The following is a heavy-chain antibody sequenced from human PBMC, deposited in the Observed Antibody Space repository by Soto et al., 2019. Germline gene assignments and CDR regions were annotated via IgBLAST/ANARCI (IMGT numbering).Heavy chain of an antibody. Sequence: WGSLRLSCSASGFTFSSYAMSWFRQAPGKGLEWVSAISGSGGSTYYADSVKGRFTISRDNSKNTLYLQMNSLRAEDTAVYYCASPSWIQLWYAFDYWGQGTLVTVSS. CDR2: ISGSGGST. CDR3: ASPSWIQLWYAFDY. CDR1: GFTFSSYA. J-gene: IGHJ4*02. V-gene: IGHV3-23*01. D-gene: IGHD5-18*01.